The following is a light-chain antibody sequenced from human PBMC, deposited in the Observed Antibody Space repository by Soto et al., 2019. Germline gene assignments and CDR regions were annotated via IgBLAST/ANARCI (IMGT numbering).Light chain of an antibody. V-gene: IGLV1-44*01. Sequence: QSVLTQPPSASGTPGQRVTISCSGSSSNIGSYTVNWYQQLPGTAPKLLIYSNNQRPSGVPDRFSGSKSGTSASLAISGLQSEDEADYYCAAWDNSLKGVVFGAGTKLTVL. CDR2: SNN. J-gene: IGLJ2*01. CDR3: AAWDNSLKGVV. CDR1: SSNIGSYT.